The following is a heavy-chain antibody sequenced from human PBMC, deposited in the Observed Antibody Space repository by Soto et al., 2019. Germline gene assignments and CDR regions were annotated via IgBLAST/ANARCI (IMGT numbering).Heavy chain of an antibody. CDR1: GYTFTSYD. D-gene: IGHD3-22*01. CDR3: ARGCKAYYYDSSGYPDAFDT. Sequence: DSVKVSCKASGYTFTSYDINWVRQATGQGLEWMGWMNPNSGNTGYAQKFQGRVTMTRNTSISTAYMELSSLRSEDTAVYYCARGCKAYYYDSSGYPDAFDTWGQGTMVTVSS. CDR2: MNPNSGNT. V-gene: IGHV1-8*01. J-gene: IGHJ3*02.